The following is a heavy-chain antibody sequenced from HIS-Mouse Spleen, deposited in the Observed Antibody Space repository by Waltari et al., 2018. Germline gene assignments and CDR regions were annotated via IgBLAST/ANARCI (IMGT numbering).Heavy chain of an antibody. CDR2: ISAYNGNT. D-gene: IGHD6-13*01. CDR1: GYTFTSYG. Sequence: QVQLVQSGAEVKKPGASVKAPCKASGYTFTSYGIRWMRQDPGQGLEWMGWISAYNGNTNYAQKLQGRVTMTTDTSTSTAYMELRSLRSDDTAVYYCARDHSSSWYYYYYGMDVWGQGTTVTVSS. CDR3: ARDHSSSWYYYYYGMDV. J-gene: IGHJ6*02. V-gene: IGHV1-18*01.